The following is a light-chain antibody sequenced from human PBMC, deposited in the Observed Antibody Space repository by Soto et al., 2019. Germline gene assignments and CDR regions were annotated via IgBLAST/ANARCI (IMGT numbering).Light chain of an antibody. CDR2: AAS. J-gene: IGKJ4*01. Sequence: DIQMTQSPSSLSASVGDRVTITCRASQSISSYLNWYQQKPGKAPKLLIYAASSLQSGVPSMFSGSGSGTDFTLTISSLQPEDFATYYCQQSDSTPLTFGGGTKVEIK. V-gene: IGKV1-39*01. CDR3: QQSDSTPLT. CDR1: QSISSY.